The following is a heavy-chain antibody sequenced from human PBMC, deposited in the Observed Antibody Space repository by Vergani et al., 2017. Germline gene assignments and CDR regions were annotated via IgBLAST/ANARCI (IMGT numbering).Heavy chain of an antibody. CDR2: IYYSGST. CDR3: ARAAAGIPTPGGGVECFDY. D-gene: IGHD6-13*01. CDR1: GGSISSGGYY. V-gene: IGHV4-31*03. J-gene: IGHJ4*02. Sequence: QVQLQESGPGLVKPSQTLSLTCTVSGGSISSGGYYWSWIRQHPGKGLEWIGYIYYSGSTYYNPSLKSRVTISVDTSKNQFSLKLSSVTAADTAVYYCARAAAGIPTPGGGVECFDYWGQGTLVTVSS.